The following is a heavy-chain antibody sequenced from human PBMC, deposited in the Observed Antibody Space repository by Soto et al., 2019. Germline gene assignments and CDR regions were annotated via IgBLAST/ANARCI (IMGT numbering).Heavy chain of an antibody. CDR2: ISGSGGST. D-gene: IGHD6-13*01. CDR3: AKDIAAAGTPFDY. CDR1: GFALSSYA. J-gene: IGHJ4*02. Sequence: GGSLRLSCAASGFALSSYAMSWVRQAPGKGLEWVSAISGSGGSTYYADSVKGRFTISRDNSKNTLYLQMNSLRAEDTAVYYCAKDIAAAGTPFDYWGQGTLVTVSS. V-gene: IGHV3-23*01.